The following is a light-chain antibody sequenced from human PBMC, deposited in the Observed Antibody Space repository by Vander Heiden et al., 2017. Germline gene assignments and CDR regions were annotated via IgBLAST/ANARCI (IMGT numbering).Light chain of an antibody. J-gene: IGLJ1*01. CDR2: GDS. V-gene: IGLV3-21*02. Sequence: SHVLTPPPSMSVAPGPTATTTCGGNNIPSTRVHCYQPKPGQAPLLFDSGDSPRPSGMPERCSGGNSGNTAALLISRVEAGDEADDYCQVWDSSSDHPGVFGTGTKVTVL. CDR3: QVWDSSSDHPGV. CDR1: NIPSTR.